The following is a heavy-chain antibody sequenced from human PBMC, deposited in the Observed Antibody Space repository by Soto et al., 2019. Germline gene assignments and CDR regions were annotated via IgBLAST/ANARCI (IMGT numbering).Heavy chain of an antibody. CDR2: INHSGST. Sequence: SETLSLTCAVYGGSFSGYYWSWIRQPPGKGLEWIGEINHSGSTNYNPSLKSRVTISVDTSKNQFSLKLSSVTAADTAVYYCAIATWPSRASYGSGSYYSARYYYYYYMDVWGKGTTVTVSS. V-gene: IGHV4-34*01. CDR1: GGSFSGYY. J-gene: IGHJ6*03. CDR3: AIATWPSRASYGSGSYYSARYYYYYYMDV. D-gene: IGHD3-10*01.